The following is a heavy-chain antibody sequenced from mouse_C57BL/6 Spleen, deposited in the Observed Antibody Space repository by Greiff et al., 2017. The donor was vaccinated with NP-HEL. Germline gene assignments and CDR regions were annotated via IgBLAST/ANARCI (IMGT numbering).Heavy chain of an antibody. CDR3: ASGNYDWYFDV. CDR2: IRNKANGYTT. V-gene: IGHV7-3*01. J-gene: IGHJ1*03. Sequence: EVKLMESGGGLVQPGGSLSLSCAASGFTFTDYYMSWVRQPPGKALEWLGFIRNKANGYTTEYSASVKGRFTISRDNSQSILYLQMNALRAEDSATYYCASGNYDWYFDVWGTGTTVTVSS. D-gene: IGHD2-1*01. CDR1: GFTFTDYY.